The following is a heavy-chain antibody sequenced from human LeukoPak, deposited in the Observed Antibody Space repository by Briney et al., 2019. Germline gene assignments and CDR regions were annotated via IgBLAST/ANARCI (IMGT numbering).Heavy chain of an antibody. CDR1: GGSISSYY. CDR3: ARGPLYTTSWSFDY. D-gene: IGHD6-13*01. Sequence: AETLSLTCTVSGGSISSYYWSWIRQPPGKGLEWIGYIYYSGSTNYNPSLKSRVTISVDTSKNQFSLKLSSVTAADTAVYYCARGPLYTTSWSFDYWGQGTLVTVSS. V-gene: IGHV4-59*01. CDR2: IYYSGST. J-gene: IGHJ4*02.